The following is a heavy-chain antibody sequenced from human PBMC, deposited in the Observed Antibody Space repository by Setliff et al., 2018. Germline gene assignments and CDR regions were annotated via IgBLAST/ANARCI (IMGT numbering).Heavy chain of an antibody. V-gene: IGHV4-39*07. CDR2: TYYSGNT. CDR3: ARAPRYFDPTGSYFDF. Sequence: PSETLSLTCTVSGASVSGNSYYWGWIRQPPGKGLEWIASTYYSGNTYYNPSLKSRVTISVDKSKNQFSLKLTSVTAADTAVYYCARAPRYFDPTGSYFDFWGQGTLVTVSS. CDR1: GASVSGNSYY. J-gene: IGHJ4*02. D-gene: IGHD3-22*01.